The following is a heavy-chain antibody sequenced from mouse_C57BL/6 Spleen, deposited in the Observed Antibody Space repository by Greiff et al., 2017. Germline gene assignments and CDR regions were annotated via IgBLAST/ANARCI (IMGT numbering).Heavy chain of an antibody. CDR1: GFTFSSYS. D-gene: IGHD5-1-1*01. V-gene: IGHV5-4*01. CDR2: ISDGGSYT. CDR3: ASGGGNTFAY. J-gene: IGHJ3*01. Sequence: EVQVVESGGCLVKPGGSLKLSCAASGFTFSSYSMSWFRQTPEKRLEWVATISDGGSYTYYPDNVKGRFTISRDNAKNNLYLQMSHLKSEDTAMYYCASGGGNTFAYWDEGTMVTVPA.